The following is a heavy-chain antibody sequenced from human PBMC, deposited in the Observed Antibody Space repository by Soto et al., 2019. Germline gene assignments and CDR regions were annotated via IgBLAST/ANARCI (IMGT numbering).Heavy chain of an antibody. CDR1: GFTFSSYG. CDR2: ISYDGSNK. J-gene: IGHJ4*02. D-gene: IGHD2-15*01. Sequence: GGSLRLSCAASGFTFSSYGMHWVRQAPGKGLEWVAVISYDGSNKYYADSVKGRFTISRDNSKNTLYLQMNSLRAEDTAVYYCAKDRIRALAYWGQGTLVTVSS. CDR3: AKDRIRALAY. V-gene: IGHV3-30*18.